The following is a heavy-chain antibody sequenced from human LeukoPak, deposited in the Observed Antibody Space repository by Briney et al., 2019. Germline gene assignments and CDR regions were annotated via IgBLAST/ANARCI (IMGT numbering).Heavy chain of an antibody. CDR2: IYTSGST. CDR3: ARDVGQVRGVIPYYNRFDP. V-gene: IGHV4-4*07. J-gene: IGHJ5*02. Sequence: SETLSLTCTVSGGSISSYYWSWIRQPAGKGLEWIGRIYTSGSTNYNPSLKSRVTMSVDTSKNQFSLKLSSVTAADPAVYYCARDVGQVRGVIPYYNRFDPWGQGTLVTVSS. CDR1: GGSISSYY. D-gene: IGHD3-10*01.